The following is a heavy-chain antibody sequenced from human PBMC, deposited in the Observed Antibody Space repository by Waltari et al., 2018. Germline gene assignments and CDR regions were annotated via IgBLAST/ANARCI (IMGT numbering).Heavy chain of an antibody. V-gene: IGHV1-69*13. J-gene: IGHJ3*01. CDR1: GGTFSSYA. CDR2: IIPIFGST. CDR3: ARATPETGVDGFDL. D-gene: IGHD3-10*01. Sequence: QVQLVQSGAEVRKPGSSVKVSCKASGGTFSSYAISWVRQAPGQGLEWMGRIIPIFGSTNYAQRFQDRVTVTADKSTSTAYMELSRLSSEDTAVYYCARATPETGVDGFDLWGQGTMVTVSS.